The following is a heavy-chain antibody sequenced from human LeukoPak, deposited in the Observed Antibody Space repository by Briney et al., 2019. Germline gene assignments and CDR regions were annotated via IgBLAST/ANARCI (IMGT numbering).Heavy chain of an antibody. CDR1: GFTFNNYG. Sequence: GGSLRLSCAASGFTFNNYGMHWVRQAPGKGLEWVAVISYGGSNKYYADSVKGRFTISRDNSKNTLYLQMNSLRVEDTAVYYCASRGSGFGDNWGQGTLVTVSS. CDR3: ASRGSGFGDN. CDR2: ISYGGSNK. D-gene: IGHD3-10*01. J-gene: IGHJ4*02. V-gene: IGHV3-30*19.